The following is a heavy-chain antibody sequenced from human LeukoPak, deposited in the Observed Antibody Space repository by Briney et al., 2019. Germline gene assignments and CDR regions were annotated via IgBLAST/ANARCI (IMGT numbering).Heavy chain of an antibody. V-gene: IGHV4-30-4*02. CDR1: GGSISSGDYY. Sequence: SDTLSLTCTVSGGSISSGDYYWNWIRQPPGKGLEWIGYIYYSGSTYYNPSLKSRVTISVDTSKNQFSLKLSSVTAADTAVYYCARSQAHYDMLTGYIYYYYNMDVWGKGTTVTVSS. CDR2: IYYSGST. J-gene: IGHJ6*04. D-gene: IGHD3-9*01. CDR3: ARSQAHYDMLTGYIYYYYNMDV.